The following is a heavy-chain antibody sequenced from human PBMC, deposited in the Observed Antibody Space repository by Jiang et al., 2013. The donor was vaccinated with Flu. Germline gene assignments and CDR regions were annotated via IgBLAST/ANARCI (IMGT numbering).Heavy chain of an antibody. V-gene: IGHV1-2*05. Sequence: SGAEVKKPGASVKVSCKASGYTFIAYYMHWVXQAPGQGLEWMGRVNCHTGGTTYAQKFQGRVTMTRDTSISTAYMELTGLTLDDRGVYYCARGGQQWDLDNWGQGDLVTVSS. D-gene: IGHD1-26*01. J-gene: IGHJ4*02. CDR1: GYTFIAYY. CDR2: VNCHTGGT. CDR3: ARGGQQWDLDN.